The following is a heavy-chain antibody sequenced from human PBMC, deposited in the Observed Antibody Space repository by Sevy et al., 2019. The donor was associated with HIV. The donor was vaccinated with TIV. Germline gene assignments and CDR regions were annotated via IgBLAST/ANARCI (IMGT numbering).Heavy chain of an antibody. V-gene: IGHV4-34*01. CDR3: ARAGVREVRDSRDLYYYYGMDV. D-gene: IGHD1-26*01. J-gene: IGHJ6*02. Sequence: SETLSLTCAVYGGSFSGYYWSWIRQPPGKGLEWIGEINHSGSTNSNPSLKSRVTISVDTSKNQFSLKLSSVTAADTAVYYCARAGVREVRDSRDLYYYYGMDVWGQGTTVTVSS. CDR2: INHSGST. CDR1: GGSFSGYY.